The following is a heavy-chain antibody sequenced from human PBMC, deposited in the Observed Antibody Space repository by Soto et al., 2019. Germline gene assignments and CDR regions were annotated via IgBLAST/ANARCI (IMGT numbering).Heavy chain of an antibody. J-gene: IGHJ5*02. Sequence: EVQLVESGGGLVQPGGSLRLSCAASGFTFSSYWMSWVRQAPGKGLEWVANIKQDGSEKYYVDSVKGRFTISRDNAKNSLNLQMNSLRAEHTAEYYCARDQDDSDPWGQGTLVTFSS. CDR3: ARDQDDSDP. V-gene: IGHV3-7*01. CDR2: IKQDGSEK. D-gene: IGHD3-3*01. CDR1: GFTFSSYW.